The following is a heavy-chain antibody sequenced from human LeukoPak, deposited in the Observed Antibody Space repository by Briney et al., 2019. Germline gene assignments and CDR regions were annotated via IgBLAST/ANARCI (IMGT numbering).Heavy chain of an antibody. Sequence: GGSLRLSCVVSGFTVSGDYISWFRQAPGKGLEWVSVLYYGVSTFYKDSVKGRFTTSGDNFNNTVYLQMNSLRAEDTAVYYCASRPRDAAALDYWGQGTLVTVSS. CDR1: GFTVSGDY. D-gene: IGHD6-13*01. CDR2: LYYGVST. J-gene: IGHJ4*02. V-gene: IGHV3-53*01. CDR3: ASRPRDAAALDY.